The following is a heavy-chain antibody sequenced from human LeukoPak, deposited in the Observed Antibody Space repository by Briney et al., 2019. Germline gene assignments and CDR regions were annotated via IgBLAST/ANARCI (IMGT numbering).Heavy chain of an antibody. CDR3: ASGGVVVPAAMPAFRDYYGMDV. V-gene: IGHV3-53*01. Sequence: GGSLRLSCAASGFTVSSNYMSWVRQAPGKGLEWVSVIYSGGSTYYADSVKGRFTISRDNSKNTLYLQMNSLRAEDTAVYYCASGGVVVPAAMPAFRDYYGMDVSGQGTTVTVFS. CDR2: IYSGGST. D-gene: IGHD2-2*01. J-gene: IGHJ6*02. CDR1: GFTVSSNY.